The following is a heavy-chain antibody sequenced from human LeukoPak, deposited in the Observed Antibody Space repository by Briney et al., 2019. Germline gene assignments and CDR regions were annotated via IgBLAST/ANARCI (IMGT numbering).Heavy chain of an antibody. CDR3: ARGTYYDFWSGYSIGYYFDY. D-gene: IGHD3-3*01. CDR1: GSGFTNYW. J-gene: IGHJ4*02. CDR2: IYPDDSDT. Sequence: GESLKISCKGSGSGFTNYWIGWVRQMPGKGLEWMGIIYPDDSDTRYSPSFQGQVTISADKSISTAYLQWSSLKASDTAMYYCARGTYYDFWSGYSIGYYFDYWGQGTLVTVSS. V-gene: IGHV5-51*01.